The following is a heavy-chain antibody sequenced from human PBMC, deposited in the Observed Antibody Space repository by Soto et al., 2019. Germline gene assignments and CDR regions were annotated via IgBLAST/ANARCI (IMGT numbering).Heavy chain of an antibody. V-gene: IGHV3-11*03. Sequence: GGSLRLSCAASGFTFSDYYMSWIRQAPGKGLEWVSYISSSSRYTNYADSVRGRFTISRDNAKNSLYLQMNSLRAEDTAVYYCARRYGSCFDYWGQGTLVTVSS. CDR1: GFTFSDYY. J-gene: IGHJ4*02. CDR2: ISSSSRYT. CDR3: ARRYGSCFDY. D-gene: IGHD5-18*01.